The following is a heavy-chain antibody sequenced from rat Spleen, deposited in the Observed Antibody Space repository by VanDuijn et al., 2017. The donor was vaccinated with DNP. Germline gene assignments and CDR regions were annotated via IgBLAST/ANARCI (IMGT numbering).Heavy chain of an antibody. V-gene: IGHV4-2*01. CDR1: GFNFKAYW. Sequence: EVKLVESGGGLVQPGRSLRLSCAASGFNFKAYWMGWVRQAPGKGLEWIGEINDYSSITKYSPSLKDKIIISRDNVQNTLYLQMSKLGSEDTAIYYCVREDKGVDAWGQGVSVTVSS. CDR3: VREDKGVDA. CDR2: INDYSSIT. D-gene: IGHD2-2*01. J-gene: IGHJ4*01.